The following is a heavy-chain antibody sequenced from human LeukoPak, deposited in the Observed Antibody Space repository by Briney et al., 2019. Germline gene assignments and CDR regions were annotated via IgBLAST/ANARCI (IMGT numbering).Heavy chain of an antibody. CDR2: VYHSGDT. J-gene: IGHJ5*02. CDR3: ASHTGSFLNP. V-gene: IGHV4-38-2*02. CDR1: GYSITRGYY. D-gene: IGHD1-26*01. Sequence: SETLSLTCTVSGYSITRGYYWAWIRQPPGKGLEWIGNVYHSGDTYYNPSLKSRLSISVDTSKNQFSLNLTSVTAADTAIYYCASHTGSFLNPWGQGALVAVSS.